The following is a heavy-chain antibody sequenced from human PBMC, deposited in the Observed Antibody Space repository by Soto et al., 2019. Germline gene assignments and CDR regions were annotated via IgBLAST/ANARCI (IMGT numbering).Heavy chain of an antibody. Sequence: SETLSLTCAVYGGSFSGGYYWSWIRQHPGKGLEWIGYIYYSGSTYYNPSLKSRVTISVDTSKNQFSLKLSSVTAADTAVYYCARGGESSSWYSGLFDYWGQGTLVTVSS. CDR2: IYYSGST. D-gene: IGHD6-13*01. J-gene: IGHJ4*02. CDR1: GGSFSGGYY. CDR3: ARGGESSSWYSGLFDY. V-gene: IGHV4-31*11.